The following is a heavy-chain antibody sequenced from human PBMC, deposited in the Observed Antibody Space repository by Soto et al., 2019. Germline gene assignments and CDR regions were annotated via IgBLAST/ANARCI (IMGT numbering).Heavy chain of an antibody. CDR2: ISGSGGDT. CDR3: AKDRFGIVGPVDY. D-gene: IGHD1-26*01. V-gene: IGHV3-23*01. J-gene: IGHJ4*02. Sequence: PGGSLRLSCAASGVIFSDYAMSWVRQAPGKGLECVACISGSGGDTFYADSVKGRFTISRDNSENTLSLHMNSLRVDDTAVYFCAKDRFGIVGPVDYWGQGTLVTVSS. CDR1: GVIFSDYA.